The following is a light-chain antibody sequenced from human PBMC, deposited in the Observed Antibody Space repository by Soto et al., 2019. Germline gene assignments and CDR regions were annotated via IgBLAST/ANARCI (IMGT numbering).Light chain of an antibody. CDR2: WAS. Sequence: EIVMTQSPDSLSVSLGERATINCKASQSLLYSPNNKNDLAWFQQKPGQAPNLLIYWASIRESVVPDRFSGSGSGTDFTLTISSLQAEDVAVYNCQQYADTPFTFGPGTKVDIK. V-gene: IGKV4-1*01. J-gene: IGKJ3*01. CDR3: QQYADTPFT. CDR1: QSLLYSPNNKND.